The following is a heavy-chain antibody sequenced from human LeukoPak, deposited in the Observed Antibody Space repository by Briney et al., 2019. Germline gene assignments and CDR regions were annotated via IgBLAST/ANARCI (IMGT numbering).Heavy chain of an antibody. CDR3: ARLSRRHSGTQREDY. CDR2: IYYSGST. Sequence: SETLSLTCTVSGGSISSSSYYWGWIRQPPGKGLEWIGSIYYSGSTYYNPSLKSRVTISVDTSKNQFSLKLSSVTAADTAVYYCARLSRRHSGTQREDYWGQGTLVTASS. CDR1: GGSISSSSYY. V-gene: IGHV4-39*01. J-gene: IGHJ4*02. D-gene: IGHD1-26*01.